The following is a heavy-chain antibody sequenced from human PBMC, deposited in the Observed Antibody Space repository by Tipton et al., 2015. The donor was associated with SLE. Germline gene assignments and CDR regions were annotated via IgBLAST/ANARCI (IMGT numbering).Heavy chain of an antibody. CDR3: ARVRDGSSWFFDL. Sequence: TLSLTCTVSGDSISSYFWTWIRQPPGRRLEYIGYIYAGGSTHYIPSLRSRVTMSTDTPKNRLSLTLTSVTAADTAVYFCARVRDGSSWFFDLWGRGTLVTVSS. D-gene: IGHD3-10*01. V-gene: IGHV4-4*09. CDR2: IYAGGST. J-gene: IGHJ2*01. CDR1: GDSISSYF.